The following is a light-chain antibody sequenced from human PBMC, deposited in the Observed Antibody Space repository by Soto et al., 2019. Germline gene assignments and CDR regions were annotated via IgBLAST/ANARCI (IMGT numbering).Light chain of an antibody. V-gene: IGKV1-5*01. CDR3: QQYNSYSRT. CDR1: QSISSW. CDR2: DAS. Sequence: DIQMTQSPSTLSASLGDRVTTPCRASQSISSWLAWYQQKPGKAPTLLIYDASSLESGVPSRFSGSGSGTEFTLTISSLQPDDFATYYCQQYNSYSRTFGQGTKVDIK. J-gene: IGKJ1*01.